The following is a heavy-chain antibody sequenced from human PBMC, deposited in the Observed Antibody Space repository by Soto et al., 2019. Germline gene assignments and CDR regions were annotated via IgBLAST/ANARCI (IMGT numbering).Heavy chain of an antibody. Sequence: PSETLSLTCTVSGGSISSYYWSWIRQPPGKGLEWIGYIYYSGSTNYNPSLKRRVTISVDTSKNQFPLKLSSVTAADTAVYYCARDAGYCSGGSCEYDAFDIWGQGTMVTVSS. CDR3: ARDAGYCSGGSCEYDAFDI. D-gene: IGHD2-15*01. CDR1: GGSISSYY. V-gene: IGHV4-59*01. CDR2: IYYSGST. J-gene: IGHJ3*02.